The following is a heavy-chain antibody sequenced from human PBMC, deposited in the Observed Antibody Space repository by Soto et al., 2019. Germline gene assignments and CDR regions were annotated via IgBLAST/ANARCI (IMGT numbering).Heavy chain of an antibody. Sequence: ASVKVSCKASGGTFSSYTISWVRQAPGQGLEWMGRIIPILGIANYAQKFQGRVTITADKSTSTAYMELSSLRSEDTAVYYCASFRVRGVMALAFDIWGQGTMVTVSS. J-gene: IGHJ3*02. V-gene: IGHV1-69*02. CDR1: GGTFSSYT. D-gene: IGHD3-10*01. CDR3: ASFRVRGVMALAFDI. CDR2: IIPILGIA.